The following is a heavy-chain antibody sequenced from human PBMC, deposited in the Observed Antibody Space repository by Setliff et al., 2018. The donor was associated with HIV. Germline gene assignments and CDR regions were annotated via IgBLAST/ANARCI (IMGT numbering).Heavy chain of an antibody. D-gene: IGHD3-22*01. CDR1: GGSFSGYY. V-gene: IGHV4-34*01. Sequence: PSETLSLTCAVYGGSFSGYYWSWIRQPPGKGLEWIGEINHSGITNYNPSLKSRVTTSVDTSNNHFSLILSPVTAADTAVYYCARRTGELDYYYDSSGYHPFDYWGQGTLVTVSS. CDR3: ARRTGELDYYYDSSGYHPFDY. J-gene: IGHJ4*02. CDR2: INHSGIT.